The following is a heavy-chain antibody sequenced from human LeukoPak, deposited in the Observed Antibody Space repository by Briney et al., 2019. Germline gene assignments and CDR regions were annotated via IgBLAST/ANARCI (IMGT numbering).Heavy chain of an antibody. CDR3: ARTVVVVMYYFDY. D-gene: IGHD3-22*01. CDR2: IYYSGST. V-gene: IGHV4-39*01. Sequence: PWETLPLTCTVSGGSISSSSYYWGWIRQPPGKGLEWIGSIYYSGSTYYNPSLKSRVTISVDTSKNQFSLKLSSVTAADTAVYYCARTVVVVMYYFDYWGQGTLCTVSS. CDR1: GGSISSSSYY. J-gene: IGHJ4*02.